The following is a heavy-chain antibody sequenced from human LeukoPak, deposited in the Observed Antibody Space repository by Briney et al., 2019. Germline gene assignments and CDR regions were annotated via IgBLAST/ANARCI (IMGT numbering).Heavy chain of an antibody. CDR1: GGSFSGYY. D-gene: IGHD2-15*01. CDR3: ARDAPTAYCSGGRCYFDY. CDR2: INHSGST. J-gene: IGHJ4*02. Sequence: SETLSLTCAVYGGSFSGYYWSWIRQPPGKGLEWIGEINHSGSTNYNPSLKSRVTISVDTSKNQFSLKLSSVTAADTAVYYCARDAPTAYCSGGRCYFDYWGQGTLVTVSS. V-gene: IGHV4-34*01.